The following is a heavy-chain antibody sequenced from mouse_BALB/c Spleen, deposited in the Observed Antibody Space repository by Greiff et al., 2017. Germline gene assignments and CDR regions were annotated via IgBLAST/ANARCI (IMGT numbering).Heavy chain of an antibody. CDR2: VWAGGST. J-gene: IGHJ4*01. CDR1: GFSLTSYG. D-gene: IGHD1-1*01. V-gene: IGHV2-9*02. CDR3: AREGLYYYYAMDY. Sequence: VQVVESGPGLVAPSQSLSITCTVSGFSLTSYGVHWVRQPPGKGLEWLGVVWAGGSTNYNSALMSRLSISKDNSKSQVFLKMNSLQTDDTAMYYCAREGLYYYYAMDYWGQGTSVTVSS.